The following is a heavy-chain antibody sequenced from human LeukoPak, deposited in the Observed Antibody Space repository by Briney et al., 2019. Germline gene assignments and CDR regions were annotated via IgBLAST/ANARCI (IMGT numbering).Heavy chain of an antibody. CDR2: ISSSSSYI. CDR3: ARGDNWNYDFDY. Sequence: GGSLRLSCAASGFTFSSYSMNWVRQAPGKGLEWVSSISSSSSYIYYADSVKGRFTISRDNAKNSLYLQMNSLRAEDTAVYYCARGDNWNYDFDYWGQGTLVTVSS. V-gene: IGHV3-21*01. CDR1: GFTFSSYS. D-gene: IGHD1-7*01. J-gene: IGHJ4*02.